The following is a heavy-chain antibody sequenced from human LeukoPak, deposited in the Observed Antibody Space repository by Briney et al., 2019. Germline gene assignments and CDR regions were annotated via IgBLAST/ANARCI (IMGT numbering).Heavy chain of an antibody. CDR2: IKQDRSEK. Sequence: PGGSLRLSCAASGFTFSNYWMNWVRQAPGKGLEWVANIKQDRSEKYYVDSVKGRFTIFRDNAKNSLYLQMNSLRAEDTAVYYCARRANYYNSSGYLAFDFWGQGTLVTVSS. V-gene: IGHV3-7*01. D-gene: IGHD3-22*01. CDR3: ARRANYYNSSGYLAFDF. J-gene: IGHJ4*02. CDR1: GFTFSNYW.